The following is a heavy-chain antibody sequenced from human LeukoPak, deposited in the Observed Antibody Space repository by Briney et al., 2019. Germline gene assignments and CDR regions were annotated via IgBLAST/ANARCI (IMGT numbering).Heavy chain of an antibody. CDR1: GGSISSYY. V-gene: IGHV4-59*08. CDR3: ATDYYDSSGYYVDY. CDR2: IYYSGST. J-gene: IGHJ4*02. Sequence: SEPLSLTCTVSGGSISSYYWSWIRQPPGKGLERIGYIYYSGSTNYNPSLKSRVTISVDTSKNQFSLKLSSVTAADTAVYYCATDYYDSSGYYVDYWGQGTLVTVSS. D-gene: IGHD3-22*01.